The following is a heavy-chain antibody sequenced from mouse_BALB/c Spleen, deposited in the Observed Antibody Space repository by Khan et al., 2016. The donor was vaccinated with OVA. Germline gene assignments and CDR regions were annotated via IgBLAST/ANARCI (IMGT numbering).Heavy chain of an antibody. CDR2: VNPNNGGT. V-gene: IGHV1-18*01. D-gene: IGHD1-1*01. CDR3: AIYHGYFDV. CDR1: GYSFTGYY. Sequence: EVQLQESGPDLVKPGASVKISCKASGYSFTGYYIHWVKQSHGKSLEWIGRVNPNNGGTNSNQKFKGKAILTVDKSSNTAYMELRSLTSEDSAVYSCAIYHGYFDVWGAGTTVIVSS. J-gene: IGHJ1*01.